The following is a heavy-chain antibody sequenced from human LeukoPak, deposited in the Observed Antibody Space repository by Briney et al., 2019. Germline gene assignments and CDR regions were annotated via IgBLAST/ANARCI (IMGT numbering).Heavy chain of an antibody. V-gene: IGHV3-15*01. Sequence: GGSLRLSCAASGFTFSNARMSWARQAPGKGLEWVGRIKSKTDGGTTDYAAPVKGRFTISRDDSKNTLYLQMNSLKAEDTAVYYCTTDRYYDSSGYYYPFDYWGQGTLVTVSS. J-gene: IGHJ4*02. CDR1: GFTFSNAR. CDR3: TTDRYYDSSGYYYPFDY. CDR2: IKSKTDGGTT. D-gene: IGHD3-22*01.